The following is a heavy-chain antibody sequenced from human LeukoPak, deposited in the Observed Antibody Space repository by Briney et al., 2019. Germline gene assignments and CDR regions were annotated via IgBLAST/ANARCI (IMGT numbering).Heavy chain of an antibody. CDR2: INAGNGNT. V-gene: IGHV1-3*01. D-gene: IGHD6-13*01. J-gene: IGHJ5*02. Sequence: ASVKVSCKASGYTFTSYAMHWVRQAPGQRLEWMGWINAGNGNTKYSQKFQGRVTITRDTSASTAYMELSSLRSEDTAVCYCARAYSSSWYNWFDPWGQGTLVTVSS. CDR1: GYTFTSYA. CDR3: ARAYSSSWYNWFDP.